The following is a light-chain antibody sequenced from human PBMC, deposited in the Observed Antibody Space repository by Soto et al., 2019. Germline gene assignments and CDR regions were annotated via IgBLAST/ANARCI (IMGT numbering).Light chain of an antibody. CDR2: GAS. CDR3: QHYNNWLGT. CDR1: QNVVTN. Sequence: EIVVTQSPAILSVSPGERVTLSCRASQNVVTNLAWYQQRLGQAPRLLIYGASARATGIPARFSGSGSGTEFFLTISSLQSEDFALYYCQHYNNWLGTFGGGTKVEIK. V-gene: IGKV3-15*01. J-gene: IGKJ4*01.